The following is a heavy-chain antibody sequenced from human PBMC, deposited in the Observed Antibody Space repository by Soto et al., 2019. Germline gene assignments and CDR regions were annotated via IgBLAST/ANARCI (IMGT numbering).Heavy chain of an antibody. J-gene: IGHJ6*02. D-gene: IGHD5-18*01. CDR3: AREDVDTAMARSPNYYYYGMDV. V-gene: IGHV3-64*01. CDR2: ISSNGGST. CDR1: GFTFSSYA. Sequence: EVQLVESGGGLVQPGGSLRLSCAASGFTFSSYAMHWVRQAPGKGLEYVSAISSNGGSTYYANSVKGRFTISRDNSKNTLYLQMGSLRAEHMAVYYCAREDVDTAMARSPNYYYYGMDVWGQGTTVTVSS.